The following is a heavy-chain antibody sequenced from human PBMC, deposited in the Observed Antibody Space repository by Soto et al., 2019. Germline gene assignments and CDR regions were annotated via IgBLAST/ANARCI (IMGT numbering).Heavy chain of an antibody. V-gene: IGHV3-30*18. Sequence: QVQLVESGGGVVQPGRSLRLSCAASGFTFNSYGMHWVRQAPGKGLEWVAVISYDGSNKYYADSVKGRFTISRDNSKNTLYLQMNSLRAEDTAVYYCAKDGNSLIYYYDSSGYYYGQDYWGQGTLVIVSS. J-gene: IGHJ4*02. CDR2: ISYDGSNK. D-gene: IGHD3-22*01. CDR1: GFTFNSYG. CDR3: AKDGNSLIYYYDSSGYYYGQDY.